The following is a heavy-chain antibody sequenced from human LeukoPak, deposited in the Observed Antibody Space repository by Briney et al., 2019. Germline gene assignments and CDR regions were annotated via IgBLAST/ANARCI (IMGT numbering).Heavy chain of an antibody. D-gene: IGHD3-22*01. Sequence: EGSLRLSCAASGFTFSSYAMSWVRQAPGKGLEWVSAISGSGGSTYYADSVKGRFTISRDNSKNTLYLQMNSLRDEDTAVYYCAKGGYYDSSGLDYWGQGTLVTVSS. CDR2: ISGSGGST. CDR3: AKGGYYDSSGLDY. V-gene: IGHV3-23*01. CDR1: GFTFSSYA. J-gene: IGHJ4*02.